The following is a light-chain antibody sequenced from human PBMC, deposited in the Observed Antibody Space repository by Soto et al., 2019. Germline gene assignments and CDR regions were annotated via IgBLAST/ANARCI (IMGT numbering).Light chain of an antibody. CDR3: QQGYDTPLT. Sequence: DIQMTQSPSSLAASVGDRVSITCRASQSIRSYLNWYQQKPGEAPNLVIYTASTLQSGVPSRFSGSGSGTDFTLTISSLQPEDFATYYCQQGYDTPLTFGQGTRLEIK. CDR1: QSIRSY. V-gene: IGKV1-39*01. CDR2: TAS. J-gene: IGKJ5*01.